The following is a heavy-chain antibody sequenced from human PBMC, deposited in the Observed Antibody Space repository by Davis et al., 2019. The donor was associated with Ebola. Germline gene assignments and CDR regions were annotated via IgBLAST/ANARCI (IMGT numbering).Heavy chain of an antibody. CDR3: AREPRAVAGMLVY. J-gene: IGHJ4*02. Sequence: PGGSLRLSCAASGFTFSSYEMNWVRQAPGKGLVWVSRINSDGSSTSYADSVKGRFTISRDNAKNTLYLQMNSLRAEDTAVYYCAREPRAVAGMLVYWGQGTLVTVSS. CDR1: GFTFSSYE. V-gene: IGHV3-74*01. CDR2: INSDGSST. D-gene: IGHD6-19*01.